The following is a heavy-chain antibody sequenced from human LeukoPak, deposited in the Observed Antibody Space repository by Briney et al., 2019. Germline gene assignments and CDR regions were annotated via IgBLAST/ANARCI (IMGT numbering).Heavy chain of an antibody. D-gene: IGHD1-7*01. Sequence: ASVKVSCKSSGYMFTNYDINWVRQAPGQGLEWMGWIGASNRNTNYAQKFQGRVTMTTDTSTTTVYMELRSLRSDDTAVYYCATGGSNWNYQYYFEYWGQGTLVTVSS. J-gene: IGHJ4*02. CDR3: ATGGSNWNYQYYFEY. V-gene: IGHV1-18*01. CDR2: IGASNRNT. CDR1: GYMFTNYD.